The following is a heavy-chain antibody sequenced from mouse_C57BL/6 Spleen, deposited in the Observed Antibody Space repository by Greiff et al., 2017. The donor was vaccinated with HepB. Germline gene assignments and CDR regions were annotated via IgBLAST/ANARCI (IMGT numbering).Heavy chain of an antibody. CDR1: GYTFTSYW. V-gene: IGHV1-64*01. Sequence: QVQLQQPGAELVKPGASVKLSCKASGYTFTSYWMHWVKQRPGQGLEWIGMIHPNSGSTNYNEKFKSKATLTVDKSSSTAYMQLSSLTSEDSAVSYCAARPDSSGYTWFAYWGQGTLVTVSA. CDR2: IHPNSGST. CDR3: AARPDSSGYTWFAY. D-gene: IGHD3-2*02. J-gene: IGHJ3*01.